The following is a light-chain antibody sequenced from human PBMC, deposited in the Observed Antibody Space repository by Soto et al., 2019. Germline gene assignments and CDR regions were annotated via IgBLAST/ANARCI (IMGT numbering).Light chain of an antibody. CDR2: AAS. V-gene: IGKV1-5*01. J-gene: IGKJ1*01. Sequence: IQMTQAPSTLSASLRDRVNITCRASQSISSWLAWYQQEPGKAPKLLIYAASTLQSGVPSRFSGSGSGTEFTLTISSLQPDDFATYYCQQYNSYWTFGQGIKVDI. CDR1: QSISSW. CDR3: QQYNSYWT.